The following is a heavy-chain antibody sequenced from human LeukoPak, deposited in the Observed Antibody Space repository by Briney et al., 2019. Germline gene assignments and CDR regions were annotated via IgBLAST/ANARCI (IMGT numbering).Heavy chain of an antibody. CDR2: IWYDGSNK. CDR3: ARDPSGGYGYEIPDYYYGMDV. V-gene: IGHV3-33*01. D-gene: IGHD5-18*01. CDR1: GFTFSSYG. Sequence: QPGGSLRLSCAASGFTFSSYGMHWVRQAPGKGLEWVAVIWYDGSNKYYADSVKGRFTISRDNSKNTLYLQMNSLRAEDTAVYYCARDPSGGYGYEIPDYYYGMDVWGKGTTVTISS. J-gene: IGHJ6*04.